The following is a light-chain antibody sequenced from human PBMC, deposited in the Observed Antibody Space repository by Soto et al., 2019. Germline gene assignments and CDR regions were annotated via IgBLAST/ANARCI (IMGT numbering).Light chain of an antibody. Sequence: VLTQPPSVSVAPGQTARISCGGDNIVSKSVHWYQQRPGQPPLLVVYDDTDRPAGIPERFSGSNSGNTASLTITRVEAADEADYYCQVWDSGSDHWVFGGGTKVTVL. V-gene: IGLV3-21*02. CDR3: QVWDSGSDHWV. CDR2: DDT. CDR1: NIVSKS. J-gene: IGLJ3*02.